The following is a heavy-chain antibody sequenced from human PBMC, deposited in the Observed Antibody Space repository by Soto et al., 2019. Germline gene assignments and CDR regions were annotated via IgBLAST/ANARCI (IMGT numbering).Heavy chain of an antibody. CDR1: GFPFSSYA. Sequence: EVQLLESGGGLAQPGGSLRLSCATSGFPFSSYAMAWVRQAPGKGLAWVSGISGRGGSSFYADSEKGRFTISRDNSKSTLYLQMSSLRAEDTAVYYCVRVAGSGGYFYFWGQGILVTVSS. D-gene: IGHD3-10*01. J-gene: IGHJ4*02. CDR2: ISGRGGSS. V-gene: IGHV3-23*01. CDR3: VRVAGSGGYFYF.